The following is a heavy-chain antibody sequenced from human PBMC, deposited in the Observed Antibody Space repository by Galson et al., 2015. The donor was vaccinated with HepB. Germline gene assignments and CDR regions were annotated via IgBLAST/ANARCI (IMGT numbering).Heavy chain of an antibody. V-gene: IGHV3-33*06. CDR2: IWYDGSNK. J-gene: IGHJ4*02. CDR1: GFTFSSYG. Sequence: SLRLSCAASGFTFSSYGMHWVRQAPGKGLEWVAVIWYDGSNKYYADSVKGRFTISRDNSKNTLYLQMNSLRAEDTAVYYCAKLWFGELRDYWGQGTLVTVSS. CDR3: AKLWFGELRDY. D-gene: IGHD3-10*01.